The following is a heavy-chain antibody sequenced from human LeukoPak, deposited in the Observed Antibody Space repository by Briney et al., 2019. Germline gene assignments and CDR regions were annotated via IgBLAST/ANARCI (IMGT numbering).Heavy chain of an antibody. CDR1: GFTVSSNY. D-gene: IGHD2-15*01. Sequence: PGGSLRLSCAASGFTVSSNYVSWVRPAPGKGLEWVSVFYSGGSTYYADFVKGRFTISRDNSKNTLYLQMNSLRAEDTAVYYCARKLLLSTALAAFDIWGQGTMVTVSS. CDR2: FYSGGST. V-gene: IGHV3-66*01. CDR3: ARKLLLSTALAAFDI. J-gene: IGHJ3*02.